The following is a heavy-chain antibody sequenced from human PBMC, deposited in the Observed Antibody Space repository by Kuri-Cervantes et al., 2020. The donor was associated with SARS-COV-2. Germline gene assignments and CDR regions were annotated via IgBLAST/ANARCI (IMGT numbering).Heavy chain of an antibody. CDR3: AREGVRFWGRRGRDYYYGMDV. CDR1: GFTFSSYW. V-gene: IGHV3-21*01. J-gene: IGHJ6*02. Sequence: GESLKISCAASGFTFSSYWMSWVRQAPGKGLEWVSSISPSFTYIYYADSVKGRFTIPRDNAKNSLYLQMNSLRAEDTAVYYCAREGVRFWGRRGRDYYYGMDVWGQGTTVTVSS. CDR2: ISPSFTYI. D-gene: IGHD3-16*01.